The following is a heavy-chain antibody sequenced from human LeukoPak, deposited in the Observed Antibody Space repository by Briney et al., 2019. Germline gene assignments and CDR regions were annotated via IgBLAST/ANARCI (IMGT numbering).Heavy chain of an antibody. D-gene: IGHD6-19*01. J-gene: IGHJ4*02. CDR2: ISGSGDST. CDR1: GGTFSSYA. CDR3: AKIPVSYSSGWSNFDY. Sequence: ASVKVSCKASGGTFSSYAMSWVRQAPGRGLEWVSGISGSGDSTNYADSVKGRFTSSRDNSKNTLFLQMNMLRAEDTAVYYCAKIPVSYSSGWSNFDYWGQGTLVTVSS. V-gene: IGHV3-23*01.